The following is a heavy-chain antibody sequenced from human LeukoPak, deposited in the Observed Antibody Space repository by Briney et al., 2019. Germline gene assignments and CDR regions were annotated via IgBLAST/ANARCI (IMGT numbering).Heavy chain of an antibody. Sequence: GGSLRLSCAASGFTFSSYWMSWVRQAPGKGLEWVANIKQDGSEKYYVDSVKGRFTISRDNAKNSLYLQMNSLRAEDTAVYYCARTRYYDFWSGYYKVPYCYYYMDVWGKGTTVTVSS. CDR1: GFTFSSYW. CDR3: ARTRYYDFWSGYYKVPYCYYYMDV. V-gene: IGHV3-7*01. J-gene: IGHJ6*03. D-gene: IGHD3-3*01. CDR2: IKQDGSEK.